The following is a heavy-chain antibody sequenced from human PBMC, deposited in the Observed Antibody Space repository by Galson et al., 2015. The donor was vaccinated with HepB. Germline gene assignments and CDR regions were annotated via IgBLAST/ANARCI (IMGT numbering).Heavy chain of an antibody. CDR3: AKGTRHRFLEGRIFDY. D-gene: IGHD3-3*01. J-gene: IGHJ4*02. V-gene: IGHV3-23*01. CDR2: ITNSGGST. CDR1: GFTFSNYV. Sequence: SLRLSCAASGFTFSNYVISWVRQAPGKGLEWVSAITNSGGSTNYADSVKGRFTISRDNSKNTLYLQMNGLRADDTAVYYCAKGTRHRFLEGRIFDYWGQGTLVTVSS.